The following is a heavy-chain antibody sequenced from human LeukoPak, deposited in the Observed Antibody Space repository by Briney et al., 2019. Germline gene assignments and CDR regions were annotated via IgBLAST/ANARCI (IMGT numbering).Heavy chain of an antibody. D-gene: IGHD1-26*01. V-gene: IGHV1-2*02. CDR2: SNPNSGDT. CDR1: GYTFRDYY. J-gene: IGHJ4*02. CDR3: ARGAPRTVLVTDTSFDY. Sequence: ASVKVSCQTSGYTFRDYYIHWVRQAPGQGLEWMGWSNPNSGDTNYAQKFQDRITMTRDTSIGTAYMELNRLSPDDTAIYFCARGAPRTVLVTDTSFDYWGQGALITASS.